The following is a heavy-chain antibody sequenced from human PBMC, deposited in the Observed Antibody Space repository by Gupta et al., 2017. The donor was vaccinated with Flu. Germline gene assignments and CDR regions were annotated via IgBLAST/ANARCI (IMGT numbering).Heavy chain of an antibody. CDR2: ISGSSTFI. CDR1: GFDFNYYT. V-gene: IGHV3-21*01. CDR3: AREADTAMVHPDH. Sequence: EVHLVESGGGLVKPGGYLRLSCAASGFDFNYYTMNWVRQAPGKGLEWVSSISGSSTFIYEAESVKGRFTVSRDNAKNSLDLQMSSRGAEDTGLYFCAREADTAMVHPDHWGQVTLVTVSS. D-gene: IGHD5-18*01. J-gene: IGHJ4*02.